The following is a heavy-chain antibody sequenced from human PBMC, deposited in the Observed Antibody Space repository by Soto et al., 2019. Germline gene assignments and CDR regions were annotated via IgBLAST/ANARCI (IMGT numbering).Heavy chain of an antibody. CDR3: ARRTWGMDV. Sequence: QVQLQESGPGLVKPSGTLSLTCAVSSGSIDTTNWWSWVRQPPGKGLVWIGEIFHSGNTNYNPSLASRVTISVDTSKHQFSLNLRSVTAADTAVYYCARRTWGMDVWGQGTTVTVSS. D-gene: IGHD2-8*01. J-gene: IGHJ6*02. V-gene: IGHV4-4*02. CDR1: SGSIDTTNW. CDR2: IFHSGNT.